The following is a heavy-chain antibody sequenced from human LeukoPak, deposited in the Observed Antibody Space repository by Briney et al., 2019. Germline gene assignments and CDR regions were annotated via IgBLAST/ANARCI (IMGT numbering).Heavy chain of an antibody. CDR2: IRYDGSNE. CDR3: AKDQRITMIVVVTPFDD. J-gene: IGHJ4*02. V-gene: IGHV3-30*02. CDR1: GFTFSTYW. D-gene: IGHD3-22*01. Sequence: LAGGSLRLSCAASGFTFSTYWMSWVRQAPGKGLGWVAFIRYDGSNEYYANSVKGRFTISRDNSKNTLYLQMNSLRPEDTAVYYCAKDQRITMIVVVTPFDDWGQGTLVTVSS.